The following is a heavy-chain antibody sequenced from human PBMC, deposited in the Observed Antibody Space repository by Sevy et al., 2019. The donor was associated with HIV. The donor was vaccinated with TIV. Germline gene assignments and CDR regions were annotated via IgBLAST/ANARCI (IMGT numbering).Heavy chain of an antibody. V-gene: IGHV3-15*01. CDR2: IKSKSYGGTT. Sequence: GGSLRLSCAASGFTFSNAWMTWVRQAPGKGLECIGLIKSKSYGGTTDYVAPVKDRFTISRDDSKNTLYLQMNSLKTEDTAVYYCTTSLREYSSVDYWGQGTLVTVSS. CDR1: GFTFSNAW. CDR3: TTSLREYSSVDY. J-gene: IGHJ4*02. D-gene: IGHD4-4*01.